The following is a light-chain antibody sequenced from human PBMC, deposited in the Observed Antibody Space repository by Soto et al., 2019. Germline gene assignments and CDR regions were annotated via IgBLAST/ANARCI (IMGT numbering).Light chain of an antibody. V-gene: IGKV3-15*01. CDR3: QQYGDWPLT. CDR1: QSVGNN. CDR2: ATS. J-gene: IGKJ4*01. Sequence: EIVVTQSPATLSVSPGERATLSCRASQSVGNNFAWYQQKPGQAPRLLIFATSTRATGVPARFSVSGSGTEFTLTISGLQSEDFAVYYCQQYGDWPLTFGGGAKVEIE.